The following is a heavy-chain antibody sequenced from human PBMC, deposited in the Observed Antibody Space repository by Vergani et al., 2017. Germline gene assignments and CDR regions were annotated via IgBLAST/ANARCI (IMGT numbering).Heavy chain of an antibody. J-gene: IGHJ6*03. D-gene: IGHD4-11*01. V-gene: IGHV4-34*01. Sequence: QVQLQQWGGGLLKPSETLSLTCVVNGGSFTSYHWTRIRQSPGEGLEWVGDIDHTGRPDYNPSLKSRLTMSVDKSQNQFSLTLNSVTATDTAIYFCARVNTETNGHLYYYYYMDVWGQGTAVTVS. CDR1: GGSFTSYH. CDR3: ARVNTETNGHLYYYYYMDV. CDR2: IDHTGRP.